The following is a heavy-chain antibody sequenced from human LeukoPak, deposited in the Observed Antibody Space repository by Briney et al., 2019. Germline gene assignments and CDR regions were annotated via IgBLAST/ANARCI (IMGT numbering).Heavy chain of an antibody. CDR2: IIPIFGTA. V-gene: IGHV1-69*01. CDR3: ARVDTAMWYFDY. J-gene: IGHJ4*02. D-gene: IGHD5-18*01. CDR1: GGTFSSYA. Sequence: SVKVSCKASGGTFSSYAISWVRQAPGQGLEWTGGIIPIFGTANYAQKFQGRVTITADESTSTAYMELSSLRSEDTAVYYCARVDTAMWYFDYWGQGTLVTVSS.